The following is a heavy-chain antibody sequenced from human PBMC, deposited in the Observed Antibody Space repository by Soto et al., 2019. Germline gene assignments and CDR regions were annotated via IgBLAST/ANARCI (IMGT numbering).Heavy chain of an antibody. CDR3: ARPSNGAAAGTMDYYYYMDV. D-gene: IGHD6-13*01. Sequence: SETLSLTCTVSGGSISSSSYYWGWIRQPPGKGLEWIGSIYYSGSTYYNPSLKSRVTISVDTSKNQFSLRLSSVTAADTAVYYCARPSNGAAAGTMDYYYYMDVWGKGTTVTVSS. V-gene: IGHV4-39*01. CDR1: GGSISSSSYY. J-gene: IGHJ6*03. CDR2: IYYSGST.